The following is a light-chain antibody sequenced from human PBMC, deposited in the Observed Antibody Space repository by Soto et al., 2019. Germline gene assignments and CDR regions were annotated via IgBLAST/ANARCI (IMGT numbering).Light chain of an antibody. CDR1: SGHRSYA. V-gene: IGLV4-69*01. CDR2: LNSDGSH. J-gene: IGLJ2*01. CDR3: QTWGTGIHLV. Sequence: QPVLTQSPSASASLGASVKLTCTLSSGHRSYAIAWHQQQPEKGPRFLMKLNSDGSHRKGDGIPDRFSGSSSGAERYLTISSLQSEDEADYYCQTWGTGIHLVFGGGTKLTVL.